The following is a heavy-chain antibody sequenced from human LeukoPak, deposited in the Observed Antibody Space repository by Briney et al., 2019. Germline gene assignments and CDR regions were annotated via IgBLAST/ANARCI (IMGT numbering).Heavy chain of an antibody. V-gene: IGHV5-51*01. D-gene: IGHD4-17*01. CDR2: IYPGDSDT. CDR1: GYSFTSYW. Sequence: GESLKISCKGSGYSFTSYWIGWVRQMPGKGLEWMGIIYPGDSDTRYSPSFQGQVTISADKSISTAYLQWSSLKASDTAMYYCARQIRGHYGDYDWFDPWGQGTLVTVSS. J-gene: IGHJ5*02. CDR3: ARQIRGHYGDYDWFDP.